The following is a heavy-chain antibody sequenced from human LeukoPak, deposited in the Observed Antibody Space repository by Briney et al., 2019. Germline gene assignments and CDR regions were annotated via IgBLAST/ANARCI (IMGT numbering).Heavy chain of an antibody. CDR3: AKDPLASRYCSSTSCYTNWFDP. J-gene: IGHJ5*02. CDR1: GLTFSSYA. CDR2: ISGSGGST. V-gene: IGHV3-23*01. Sequence: PGGSLRHSCAASGLTFSSYAMSWVRQAPGKGLEWVSAISGSGGSTYYADSVKGRFTISRDNSKNTLYLQMNSLRAEDTAVYYCAKDPLASRYCSSTSCYTNWFDPWGQGTLVTVSS. D-gene: IGHD2-2*02.